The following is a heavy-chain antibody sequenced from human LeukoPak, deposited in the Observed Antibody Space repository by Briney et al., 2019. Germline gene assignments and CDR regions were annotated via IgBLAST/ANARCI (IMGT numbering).Heavy chain of an antibody. Sequence: KPSETLSLTCTVPGGSISSYYWSWIRQPPGKGLEWIGYIYYSGSTNYNPSLKSRVTISVDTSKNQFSLKLSSVTAADTAVYYCARGAVAEPSSFDYWGQGTLVTVSS. CDR2: IYYSGST. D-gene: IGHD6-19*01. V-gene: IGHV4-59*01. CDR1: GGSISSYY. J-gene: IGHJ4*02. CDR3: ARGAVAEPSSFDY.